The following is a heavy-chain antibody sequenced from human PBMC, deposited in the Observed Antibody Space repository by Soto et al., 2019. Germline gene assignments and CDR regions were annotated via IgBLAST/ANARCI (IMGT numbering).Heavy chain of an antibody. CDR3: ANGRYSFWIGLPRGGDY. V-gene: IGHV3-9*01. D-gene: IGHD3-3*01. J-gene: IGHJ4*02. CDR2: ISWNSGVT. Sequence: EVQLVESGGGLVHPGRSLRLSCAASGFTFGDYAIHWVRQAPGKGLEWVSGISWNSGVTVYADSVRGRFTVSRDNSMNTLYLEVNRLRVEDTARYYCANGRYSFWIGLPRGGDYWGLGTLVTVSS. CDR1: GFTFGDYA.